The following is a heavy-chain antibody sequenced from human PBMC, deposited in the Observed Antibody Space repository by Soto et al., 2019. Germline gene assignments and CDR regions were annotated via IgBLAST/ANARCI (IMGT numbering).Heavy chain of an antibody. Sequence: QLQLQESGPGLVKPSETLSLTCTVSGGSISSSSYYWGWIRQPPGKGLEWIGSIYYSGSTYYNPCLKSRVTISVDTSKNQFSLKLSSVTAAGAAVYYCARPQQLTINWFDPWGQGTLVTVCS. V-gene: IGHV4-39*01. CDR2: IYYSGST. J-gene: IGHJ5*02. CDR3: ARPQQLTINWFDP. CDR1: GGSISSSSYY. D-gene: IGHD6-13*01.